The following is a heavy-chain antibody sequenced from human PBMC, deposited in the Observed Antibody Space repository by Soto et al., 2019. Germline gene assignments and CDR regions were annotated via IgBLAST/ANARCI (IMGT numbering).Heavy chain of an antibody. D-gene: IGHD3-10*01. J-gene: IGHJ4*02. CDR2: IYYSGST. CDR1: GGSISSGGYY. CDR3: ERFGEFMSYFDY. V-gene: IGHV4-31*03. Sequence: QVQLQESGPGLVKPSQILSLTCTVSGGSISSGGYYWSWIRQHPGKGLEWIGYIYYSGSTYYNPSLKSRVTISVDTSKNQFSLKLSSVTAADTAVYYCERFGEFMSYFDYWGQGTLVTVSS.